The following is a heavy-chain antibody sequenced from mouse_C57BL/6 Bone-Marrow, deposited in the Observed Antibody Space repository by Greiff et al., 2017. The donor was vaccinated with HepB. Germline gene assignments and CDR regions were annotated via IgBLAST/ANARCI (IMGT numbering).Heavy chain of an antibody. CDR3: ARFYDYGPYYFDY. V-gene: IGHV5-17*01. Sequence: EVQVVESGGGLVKPGGSLKLSCAASGFTFSDYGMHWVRQAPEKGLEWVAYISSGSSTIYYADTVKGRFTISRDNAKNTLFLQMTSLRSEDTAMYYCARFYDYGPYYFDYWGQGTTLTVSS. J-gene: IGHJ2*01. D-gene: IGHD2-4*01. CDR2: ISSGSSTI. CDR1: GFTFSDYG.